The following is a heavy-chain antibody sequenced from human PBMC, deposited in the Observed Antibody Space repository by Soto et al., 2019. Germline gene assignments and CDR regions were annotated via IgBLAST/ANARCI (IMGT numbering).Heavy chain of an antibody. CDR2: ILHDGSAE. Sequence: GGSLRLSCAASGFTFTSYDMHWVRQAPGKGLEWMALILHDGSAEYYADSVKGRFTISRDNSKSTLYLQMNSLRAEDAAVYYCARSRDGYSFYFYYGMDVWGQGTTVTVSS. V-gene: IGHV3-30*03. CDR1: GFTFTSYD. CDR3: ARSRDGYSFYFYYGMDV. D-gene: IGHD4-4*01. J-gene: IGHJ6*02.